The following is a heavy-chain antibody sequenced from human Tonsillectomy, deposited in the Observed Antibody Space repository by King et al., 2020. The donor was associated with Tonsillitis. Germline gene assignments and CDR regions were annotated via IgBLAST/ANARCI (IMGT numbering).Heavy chain of an antibody. CDR1: GFTFDDYA. J-gene: IGHJ3*02. V-gene: IGHV3-9*01. Sequence: QLVQSGGGLVQPGRPLRLSCAASGFTFDDYAMHWVRQAPGKGLEWVSGISWNSGSIGYADSVKGRFTISRDNAKNSLYLQMNSLRAEDTALYYCAKDVRGSGAFDIWGQGTMVTVSS. D-gene: IGHD3-10*01. CDR2: ISWNSGSI. CDR3: AKDVRGSGAFDI.